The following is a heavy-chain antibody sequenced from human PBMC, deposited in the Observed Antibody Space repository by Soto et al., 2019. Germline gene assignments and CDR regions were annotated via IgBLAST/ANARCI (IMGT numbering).Heavy chain of an antibody. Sequence: QVQLEQSGPEVKRPGTSVKVSCKASGGASGRYSVSWVRQAPGQGLEWIGGVIPVFNTSNYSLKFQGRVAIFADLSTSTVFMELRSLRSEDTALYYCARGDEMTAVTIFEYWGQGTLVTVSS. D-gene: IGHD4-17*01. CDR3: ARGDEMTAVTIFEY. CDR1: GGASGRYS. J-gene: IGHJ4*02. V-gene: IGHV1-69*01. CDR2: VIPVFNTS.